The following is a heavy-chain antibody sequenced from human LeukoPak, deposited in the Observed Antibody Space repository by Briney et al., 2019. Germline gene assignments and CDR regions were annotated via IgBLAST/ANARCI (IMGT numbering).Heavy chain of an antibody. V-gene: IGHV6-1*01. D-gene: IGHD6-19*01. J-gene: IGHJ4*02. CDR2: YRSKWYN. CDR3: ARGRYSSGWTHYFDY. Sequence: YRSKWYNDYAVSVKSRITINPDTSKNQFSLQLNSVTPEDTAVYYCARGRYSSGWTHYFDYWGQGTLVTVSS.